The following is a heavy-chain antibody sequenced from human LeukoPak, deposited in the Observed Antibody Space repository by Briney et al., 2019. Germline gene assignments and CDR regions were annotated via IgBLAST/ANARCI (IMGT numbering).Heavy chain of an antibody. D-gene: IGHD5-18*01. J-gene: IGHJ4*02. V-gene: IGHV1-3*01. CDR2: INAGNGNT. CDR3: ARGEGYSYGSDY. CDR1: GYTFTSYA. Sequence: VASVKVSCKASGYTFTSYAMHWVRQAPGRRLEWMGWINAGNGNTKYSQKFQGRVTITRDTSASTAYMELSSLRSEDTAVYYCARGEGYSYGSDYWGQGTLVTVSS.